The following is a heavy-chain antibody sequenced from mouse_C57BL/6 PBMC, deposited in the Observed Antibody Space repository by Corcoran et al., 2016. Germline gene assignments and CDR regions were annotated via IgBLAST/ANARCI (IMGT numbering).Heavy chain of an antibody. J-gene: IGHJ3*01. CDR2: IYPGSGNT. CDR3: ARDYCGSSPWFAY. Sequence: QVQLKLSGAELVRPGASVTLSCKASGYTFTVYSINWVMQRPGQGLEWIARIYPGSGNTDYNEKFKGKDTLTAEKSSSTAYMQVSRLTSEDSAVYFCARDYCGSSPWFAYWGKGTLVTVSA. CDR1: GYTFTVYS. D-gene: IGHD1-1*01. V-gene: IGHV1-76*01.